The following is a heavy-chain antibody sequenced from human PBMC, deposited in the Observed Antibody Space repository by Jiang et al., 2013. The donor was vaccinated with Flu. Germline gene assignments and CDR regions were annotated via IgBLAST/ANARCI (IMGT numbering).Heavy chain of an antibody. D-gene: IGHD1-26*01. CDR2: IYYRGST. J-gene: IGHJ4*02. CDR1: GGSISSDGYY. CDR3: ARGPYRENIDY. Sequence: GSGLVKPSQTLSLTCTVSGGSISSDGYYWNWIRQRPGKGLEWIGYIYYRGSTNYNPSLKSRVTISVDTSKNQFSLKLSSVTVADTAVYYCARGPYRENIDYWGQGTLVTVSS. V-gene: IGHV4-31*03.